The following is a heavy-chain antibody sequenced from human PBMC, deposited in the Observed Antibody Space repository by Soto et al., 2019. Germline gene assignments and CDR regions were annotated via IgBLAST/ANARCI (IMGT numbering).Heavy chain of an antibody. D-gene: IGHD1-20*01. Sequence: QVHLVQSGAEVRETGASVRISCEASGYIFTDYAIHWVRQAPGQRPERMGWINAANGNIKSSRPFRDRVTLTIDKSASTAYMDLTSLRSEDTAVYFCARRGITGTITYYYGLDVWGQGTAVTVSS. V-gene: IGHV1-3*01. CDR3: ARRGITGTITYYYGLDV. CDR2: INAANGNI. CDR1: GYIFTDYA. J-gene: IGHJ6*02.